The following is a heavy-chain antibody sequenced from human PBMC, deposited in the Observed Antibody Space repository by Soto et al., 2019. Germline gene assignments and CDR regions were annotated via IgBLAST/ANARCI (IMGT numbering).Heavy chain of an antibody. D-gene: IGHD6-6*01. CDR1: GFAFNSQT. V-gene: IGHV3-7*05. Sequence: ELQLVESGGGLVQPGGSLRLSCVASGFAFNSQTMTWVRQAPGKGLEGVAKLKEDGTENYCAAYVKGRFTISRDNAKNSLYLQMNSLRAEDTCVYYCARGGASRLDFWGPGTLVAVSS. J-gene: IGHJ4*02. CDR2: LKEDGTEN. CDR3: ARGGASRLDF.